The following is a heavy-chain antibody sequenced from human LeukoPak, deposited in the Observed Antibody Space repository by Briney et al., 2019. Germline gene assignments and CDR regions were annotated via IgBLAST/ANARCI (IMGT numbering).Heavy chain of an antibody. CDR3: ARAVITFGGAVAKGFDC. CDR2: IYYSGST. CDR1: GGSFRTYY. D-gene: IGHD3-16*01. V-gene: IGHV4-59*01. J-gene: IGHJ4*02. Sequence: SETLSLTCTVSGGSFRTYYWSWIRQPPGKELERIGYIYYSGSTDYNPSLKSRVTMSLDTSKNQFSLNLSSVTAADTAIYYCARAVITFGGAVAKGFDCWGQGTLVTVSS.